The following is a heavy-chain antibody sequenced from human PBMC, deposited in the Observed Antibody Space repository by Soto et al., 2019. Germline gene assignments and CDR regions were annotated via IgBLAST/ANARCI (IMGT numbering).Heavy chain of an antibody. CDR3: AKEEFSLNIVVVPAAPFDP. D-gene: IGHD2-2*01. J-gene: IGHJ5*02. CDR2: ISGSGGST. CDR1: GFTFSSYA. V-gene: IGHV3-23*01. Sequence: LRLSCAASGFTFSSYAMSWVRQAPGKGLEWVSAISGSGGSTYYADSVKGRFTISRDNSKNTLYLQMNSLRAEDTAVYYCAKEEFSLNIVVVPAAPFDPWGQGTLVTVSS.